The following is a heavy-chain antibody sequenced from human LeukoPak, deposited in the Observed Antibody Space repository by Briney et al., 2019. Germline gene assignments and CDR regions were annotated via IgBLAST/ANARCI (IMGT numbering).Heavy chain of an antibody. Sequence: PSETLSLTCTVSGGSISSSSYYWGWNRQPPGKGLEWIGSIYYSGSTYYNPSLKSRVTISVDTSKNQFSLKLSSVTAADTAVYYCASLPLAVPDYWGQGTLVTVSS. J-gene: IGHJ4*02. CDR2: IYYSGST. CDR1: GGSISSSSYY. V-gene: IGHV4-39*01. D-gene: IGHD6-19*01. CDR3: ASLPLAVPDY.